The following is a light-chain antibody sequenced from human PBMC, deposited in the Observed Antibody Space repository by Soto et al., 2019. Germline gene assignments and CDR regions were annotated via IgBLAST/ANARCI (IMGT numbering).Light chain of an antibody. CDR1: QSVGRN. J-gene: IGKJ4*01. Sequence: EIVMTQSPATLSVSPGERATLSCRASQSVGRNLSWYQQKPGQAPRLLIYGASTRANGIPARFSGSGSGTEFTLTISSLQYEDFAIYSCQKYNTWPTLTFGGGTKVEIK. V-gene: IGKV3-15*01. CDR3: QKYNTWPTLT. CDR2: GAS.